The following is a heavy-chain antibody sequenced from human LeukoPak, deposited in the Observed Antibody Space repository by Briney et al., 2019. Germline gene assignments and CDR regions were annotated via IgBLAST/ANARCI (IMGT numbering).Heavy chain of an antibody. D-gene: IGHD6-13*01. CDR2: INHSGST. V-gene: IGHV4-34*01. CDR3: ARVPNSSSWQTYYYYMDV. CDR1: GGSFSGYY. Sequence: SETLSLTCAVYGGSFSGYYWSWIRQPPGKGLEWIGEINHSGSTNYNPSLKSRVTISVDTSKNQFSLKLSSVTAADTAVYYCARVPNSSSWQTYYYYMDVWGKGTTVTVSS. J-gene: IGHJ6*03.